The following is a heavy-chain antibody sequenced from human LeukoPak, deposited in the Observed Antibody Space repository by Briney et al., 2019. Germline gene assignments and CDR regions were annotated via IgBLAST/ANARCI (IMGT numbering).Heavy chain of an antibody. CDR1: GFTFSSYA. Sequence: PGGSLRLSCAASGFTFSSYAMHWVRQAPGKGLEWVSSISSSSSYIYYADSVKGRFTISRDNAKNSLYLQMNSLRAEDTAVYYCAREQLLWFGELFPNYYYYMDVWGKGTTVTISS. CDR3: AREQLLWFGELFPNYYYYMDV. V-gene: IGHV3-21*01. CDR2: ISSSSSYI. D-gene: IGHD3-10*01. J-gene: IGHJ6*03.